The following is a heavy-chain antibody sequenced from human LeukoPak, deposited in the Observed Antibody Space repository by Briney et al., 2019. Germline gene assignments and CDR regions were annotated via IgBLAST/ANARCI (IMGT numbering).Heavy chain of an antibody. D-gene: IGHD2-2*02. CDR3: ARGSRYCSSTSCYSFDY. CDR2: IKQGGSEK. V-gene: IGHV3-7*01. J-gene: IGHJ4*02. Sequence: GGSLRLSCAASGFTFSYYSMNWVRQAPGKGLEWVANIKQGGSEKYYVDSVRGRFTISRDNAKNSLYLQMNSLRAEDTAVYYCARGSRYCSSTSCYSFDYWGQGTLVTVSS. CDR1: GFTFSYYS.